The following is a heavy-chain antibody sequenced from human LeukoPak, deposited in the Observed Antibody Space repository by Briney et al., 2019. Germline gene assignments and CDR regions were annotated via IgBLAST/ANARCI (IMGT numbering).Heavy chain of an antibody. CDR1: GFTFSSYG. Sequence: GGALRLSCAASGFTFSSYGMHWVRPAPGQGVGWVAFIRDDGSNKYYADSVKGRFTISRDNSKNTLYLQMNSLRAEDTAVYYCAKDLSPAMVRGVFDYWGQGTLVTVSS. D-gene: IGHD3-10*01. J-gene: IGHJ4*02. V-gene: IGHV3-30*02. CDR3: AKDLSPAMVRGVFDY. CDR2: IRDDGSNK.